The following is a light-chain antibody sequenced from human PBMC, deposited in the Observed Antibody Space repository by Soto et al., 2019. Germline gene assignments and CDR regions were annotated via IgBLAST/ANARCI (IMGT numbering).Light chain of an antibody. CDR3: QQYDNLLT. Sequence: DIQMTQSPSSLSASVGERVTITCQASQDISNYLNWYQQKPGKAPKLLIYDASNLETGVPSRFSGSGSGTDFTFTISSLQPEDMATYYCQQYDNLLTFGGGTKVEIK. CDR1: QDISNY. J-gene: IGKJ4*01. CDR2: DAS. V-gene: IGKV1-33*01.